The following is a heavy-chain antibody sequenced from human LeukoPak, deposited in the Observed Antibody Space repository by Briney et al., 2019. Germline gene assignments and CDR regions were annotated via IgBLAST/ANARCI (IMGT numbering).Heavy chain of an antibody. CDR3: ARDKAARHLDY. D-gene: IGHD6-6*01. Sequence: PGGSLRLSCALSGFTFSNHGMHWVRQAPGKGLEWVAVIWYDGSNKYYADSVKGRFTISRDQSKNTQYLQMNSLRAEDTAVYYCARDKAARHLDYWGQGTLVTVSS. J-gene: IGHJ4*02. CDR1: GFTFSNHG. CDR2: IWYDGSNK. V-gene: IGHV3-33*01.